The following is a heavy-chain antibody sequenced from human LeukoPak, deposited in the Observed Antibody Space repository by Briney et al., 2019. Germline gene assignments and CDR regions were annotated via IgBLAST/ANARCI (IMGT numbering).Heavy chain of an antibody. CDR1: GFTFSNNA. D-gene: IGHD4-17*01. CDR2: ISGSSGLT. CDR3: ARRGESASYGDYRFDY. J-gene: IGHJ4*02. V-gene: IGHV3-23*01. Sequence: GGSLRLSCAASGFTFSNNAMSWVRQAPGRGLEWVSAISGSSGLTYYIDSVKGRFTISRDNSKNTLFLQMNSLRTEDTAVYYCARRGESASYGDYRFDYWGQGTLVTVSP.